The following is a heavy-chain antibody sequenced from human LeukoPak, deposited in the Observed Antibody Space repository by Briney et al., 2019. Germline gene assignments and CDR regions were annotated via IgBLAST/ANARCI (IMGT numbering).Heavy chain of an antibody. J-gene: IGHJ4*02. V-gene: IGHV3-30-3*02. CDR2: ISYDGSNK. Sequence: XMHGVRXAPGKGLEWVAVISYDGSNKYYADSVKGRFTISRDNSKSTLYLQMNSVRADDTAVYFCAKDPTPHSGNKFYFDYWGQGTLVTVSS. CDR3: AKDPTPHSGNKFYFDY. D-gene: IGHD1-1*01. CDR1: X.